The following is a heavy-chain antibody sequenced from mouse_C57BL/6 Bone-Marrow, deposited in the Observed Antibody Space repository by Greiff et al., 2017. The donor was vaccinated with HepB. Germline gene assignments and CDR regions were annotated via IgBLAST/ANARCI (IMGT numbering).Heavy chain of an antibody. CDR2: IHPSDSDT. D-gene: IGHD3-2*02. J-gene: IGHJ2*01. CDR1: GYTFTSYW. CDR3: AIGRGAAQANFDY. Sequence: QVHVKQPGAELVKPGASVKVSCKASGYTFTSYWMHWVKQRPGQGLEWIGRIHPSDSDTNYNQKFKGKATLTVDKSSSTAYMQLSSLTSEDSAVYYCAIGRGAAQANFDYWGQGTTLTVSS. V-gene: IGHV1-74*01.